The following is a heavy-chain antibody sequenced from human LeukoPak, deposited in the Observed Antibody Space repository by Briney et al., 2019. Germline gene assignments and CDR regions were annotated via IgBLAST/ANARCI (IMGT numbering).Heavy chain of an antibody. D-gene: IGHD2-15*01. J-gene: IGHJ4*02. V-gene: IGHV4-30-2*01. CDR1: GGSVSSADYS. Sequence: PSETLSLTCVVSGGSVSSADYSWSWIRQPPGKGLEWIGFIFHGGSSYYNPSLKSRVTISIDRSKNQFSLELNSVTAADTAVYYCARGFDDYYAASGATWVYFDYWGQGSLVTVSS. CDR2: IFHGGSS. CDR3: ARGFDDYYAASGATWVYFDY.